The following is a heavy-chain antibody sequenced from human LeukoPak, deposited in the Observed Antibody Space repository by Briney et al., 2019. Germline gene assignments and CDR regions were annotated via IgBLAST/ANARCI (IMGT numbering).Heavy chain of an antibody. CDR1: GYTFTSYD. J-gene: IGHJ4*02. V-gene: IGHV1-8*03. CDR2: MNPNSGNT. D-gene: IGHD3/OR15-3a*01. Sequence: ASVKVSCKASGYTFTSYDINGVRQAAGQGLEWMGWMNPNSGNTGYAQKFQGRVTITRNTSISTAYMELSSLRSEDTAVYSCARGPSWTGYSQPYYFDYWGQGTLVTVSS. CDR3: ARGPSWTGYSQPYYFDY.